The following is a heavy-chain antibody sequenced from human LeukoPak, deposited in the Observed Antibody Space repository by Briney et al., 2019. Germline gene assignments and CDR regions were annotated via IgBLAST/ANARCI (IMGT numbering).Heavy chain of an antibody. CDR1: GFTLSRYW. V-gene: IGHV3-74*01. Sequence: GGSLRLSCAASGFTLSRYWMHWVRQAPGKGLVSVAHMNSDGSSTNYADSVKGRFTISRDNAKNMLYLQMNSLRADGAAVYYCAKILGESPRWFDPWGQGTLVTVSS. D-gene: IGHD3-10*01. CDR2: MNSDGSST. J-gene: IGHJ5*02. CDR3: AKILGESPRWFDP.